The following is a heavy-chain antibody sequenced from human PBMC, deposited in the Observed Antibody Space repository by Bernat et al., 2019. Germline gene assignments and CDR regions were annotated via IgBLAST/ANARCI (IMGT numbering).Heavy chain of an antibody. Sequence: QVQLQESGPGLVKPSETLSLTCTVSGGSISSYYWSWIRQPPGKGLEWIGYIYYSGGTNYNPSLKSRVTISVDTSKNQFSLKLSSVTAADTAVYYCARARADYYGSGSYYNEVGMYYYYMDVWGKGTTVTVSS. J-gene: IGHJ6*03. D-gene: IGHD3-10*01. V-gene: IGHV4-59*01. CDR2: IYYSGGT. CDR1: GGSISSYY. CDR3: ARARADYYGSGSYYNEVGMYYYYMDV.